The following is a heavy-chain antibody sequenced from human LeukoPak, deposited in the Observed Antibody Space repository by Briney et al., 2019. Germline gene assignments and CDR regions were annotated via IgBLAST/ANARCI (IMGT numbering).Heavy chain of an antibody. J-gene: IGHJ3*02. V-gene: IGHV1-69*05. D-gene: IGHD3-3*01. CDR3: ARGVVVGAFDI. CDR2: IIPIFGTA. Sequence: GASVKVSCKAPGGTFSSYAISWVRQAPGQGLEWMGGIIPIFGTANYAQKFQGRVTITTDESTSTAYMELSSLRSEDTAVYYCARGVVVGAFDIWGQGTMVTVSS. CDR1: GGTFSSYA.